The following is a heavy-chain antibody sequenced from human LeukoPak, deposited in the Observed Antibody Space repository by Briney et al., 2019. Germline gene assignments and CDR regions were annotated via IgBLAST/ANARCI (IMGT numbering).Heavy chain of an antibody. CDR2: IYYSGST. V-gene: IGHV4-39*01. J-gene: IGHJ4*02. CDR3: ARRGGFYPGAVVPAATTRYYFDY. CDR1: GGSISSISYY. D-gene: IGHD2-2*01. Sequence: PSETLSLTCTVSGGSISSISYYWGWIRQPPGKGLEWIGSIYYSGSTYYNPSLKSRVTISVDTSKNQFSLKLSSVTAADTAVYYCARRGGFYPGAVVPAATTRYYFDYWGQGTLVTVSS.